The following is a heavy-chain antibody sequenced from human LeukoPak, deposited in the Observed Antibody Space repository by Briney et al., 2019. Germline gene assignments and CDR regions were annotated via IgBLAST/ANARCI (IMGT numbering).Heavy chain of an antibody. CDR2: INQGGSSK. CDR3: ARSLWPEDY. Sequence: GGTLRLSCEAYGFAFSTYWASWVRQAPGKGLEWVGNINQGGSSKNYVDYVRGRFTISKDNAKNSVYLQMISLRAEDTAVYYCARSLWPEDYWGQGILVTVSS. V-gene: IGHV3-7*01. CDR1: GFAFSTYW. D-gene: IGHD2-21*01. J-gene: IGHJ4*02.